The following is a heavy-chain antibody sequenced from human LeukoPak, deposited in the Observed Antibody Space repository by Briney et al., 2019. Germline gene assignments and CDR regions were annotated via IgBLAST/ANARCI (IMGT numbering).Heavy chain of an antibody. V-gene: IGHV3-74*01. J-gene: IGHJ4*02. CDR1: GFTFSSYW. D-gene: IGHD6-19*01. CDR3: AREQWLVRKGYDY. Sequence: GGSLRLSCAASGFTFSSYWMHWVRQAPGKGLVWVSRINSDGSSTSYADSVKGRFTISRDNAKNTLYLQMNSLRAEDTAVYCCAREQWLVRKGYDYWGQGTLATVSS. CDR2: INSDGSST.